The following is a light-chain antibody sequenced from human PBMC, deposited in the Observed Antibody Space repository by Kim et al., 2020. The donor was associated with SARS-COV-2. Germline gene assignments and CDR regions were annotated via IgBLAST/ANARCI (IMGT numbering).Light chain of an antibody. V-gene: IGLV4-69*01. Sequence: GASVKLTCTLSSGHSSYVIAWHQQKPEKGPRYLMKLNSDGTHSKGDGIPDRFSGSSSGAERYLTISSLQSEDEADYYCQTWGTGVVFGGGTQLTVL. CDR1: SGHSSYV. CDR2: LNSDGTH. J-gene: IGLJ2*01. CDR3: QTWGTGVV.